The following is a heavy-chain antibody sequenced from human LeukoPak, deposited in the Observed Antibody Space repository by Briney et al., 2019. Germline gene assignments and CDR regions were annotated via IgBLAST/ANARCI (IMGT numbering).Heavy chain of an antibody. CDR2: IIPIFGIA. Sequence: SVKVSCKASGGTFSSYAISWVRQAPGQGLEWMGRIIPIFGIANYAQKFQGRVTITADKSTSTAYMELSSLRSEDTAVYYCASGKGHSGYPHMDVWGQGTTVTVSS. V-gene: IGHV1-69*04. J-gene: IGHJ6*02. CDR1: GGTFSSYA. CDR3: ASGKGHSGYPHMDV. D-gene: IGHD5-12*01.